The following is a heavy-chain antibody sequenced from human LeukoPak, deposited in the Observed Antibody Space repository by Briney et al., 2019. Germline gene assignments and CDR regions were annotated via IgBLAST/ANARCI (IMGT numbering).Heavy chain of an antibody. J-gene: IGHJ5*02. V-gene: IGHV1-69*06. CDR2: IIPIFGTA. Sequence: SVKVSCKASGGTFSSYAISWVRQAPGQGLEWMGGIIPIFGTANYAQKFQGRVTITADKSTSTAYMELSSLRSEDTAVYYCARGCGPAYTAMVWNWFDPWGQGTLVTVSS. D-gene: IGHD5-18*01. CDR1: GGTFSSYA. CDR3: ARGCGPAYTAMVWNWFDP.